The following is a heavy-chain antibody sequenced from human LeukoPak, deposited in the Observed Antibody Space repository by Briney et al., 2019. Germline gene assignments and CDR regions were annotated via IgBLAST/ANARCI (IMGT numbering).Heavy chain of an antibody. D-gene: IGHD2-21*02. V-gene: IGHV3-23*01. CDR3: AKEVTGLRRGYFDY. CDR1: GFTFSNAW. J-gene: IGHJ4*02. Sequence: PGGSLRLSCAASGFTFSNAWMSWVRQAPGKGLEWVSGISSSGGTPYYPDSVKGRFTISRDNSKNTLYLQMNSLRVEDTALYYCAKEVTGLRRGYFDYWGQGTLVTVSS. CDR2: ISSSGGTP.